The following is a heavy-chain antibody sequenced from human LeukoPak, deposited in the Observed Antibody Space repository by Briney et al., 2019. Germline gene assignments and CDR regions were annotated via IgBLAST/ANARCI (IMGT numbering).Heavy chain of an antibody. CDR2: INPNSGGT. V-gene: IGHV1-2*02. Sequence: ASVKVSCKASGYTFTGYYMHWVRQAPGQGLEWMGWINPNSGGTNYAQKFQGRVTMTRDTSISTAYMGLSRLRSDDTAVYYCAREVSSSWNYYYYYMDVWGKGTTVTVSS. J-gene: IGHJ6*03. CDR1: GYTFTGYY. CDR3: AREVSSSWNYYYYYMDV. D-gene: IGHD6-13*01.